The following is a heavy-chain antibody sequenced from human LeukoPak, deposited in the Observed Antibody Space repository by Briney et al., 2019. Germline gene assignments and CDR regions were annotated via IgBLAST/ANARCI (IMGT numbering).Heavy chain of an antibody. V-gene: IGHV1-46*01. D-gene: IGHD6-13*01. CDR3: ARDPGAAGTEGYYYYMDV. CDR1: GYTFTSYY. Sequence: ASVKVSCKASGYTFTSYYMHWVRQAPGQGLEWMGIINPSGGGTSYAQKFQGRVTMTRDMSTSTVYMELSSLRSEDTAVYYCARDPGAAGTEGYYYYMDVWGKGTTVTVSS. CDR2: INPSGGGT. J-gene: IGHJ6*03.